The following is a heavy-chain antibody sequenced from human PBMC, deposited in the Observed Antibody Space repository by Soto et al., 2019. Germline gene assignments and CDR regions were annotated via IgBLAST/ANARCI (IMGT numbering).Heavy chain of an antibody. CDR1: GFRFDDYA. V-gene: IGHV3-9*01. Sequence: EVQLVESGGGLVQSGRSLRLSCAASGFRFDDYAMHWVRQAPGKGLEWLSGISWNHVTTGYADSVKGRFTISRDNAKNSLLLRMNSLRAEDTAVYYCAKDRDAHGTTVTHFDNWGQGTQVTVSS. CDR3: AKDRDAHGTTVTHFDN. CDR2: ISWNHVTT. J-gene: IGHJ4*02. D-gene: IGHD4-17*01.